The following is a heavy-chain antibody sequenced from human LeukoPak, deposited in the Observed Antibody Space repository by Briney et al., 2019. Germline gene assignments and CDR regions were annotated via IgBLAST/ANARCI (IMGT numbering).Heavy chain of an antibody. J-gene: IGHJ6*03. D-gene: IGHD1-26*01. Sequence: ASVKVSCKASGYTFTSYYMHWVRQAPGQGLEWMGIINPSGGSTSYAQKFQGRVTMTRDMSTSTAYMELNSLSSDDTAVYYCARVGRSRGSLPNSYYYMDVWGKGTTATVSS. CDR1: GYTFTSYY. CDR2: INPSGGST. V-gene: IGHV1-46*01. CDR3: ARVGRSRGSLPNSYYYMDV.